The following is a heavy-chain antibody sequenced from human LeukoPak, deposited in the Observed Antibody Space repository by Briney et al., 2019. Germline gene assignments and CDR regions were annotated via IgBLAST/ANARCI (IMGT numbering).Heavy chain of an antibody. V-gene: IGHV1-18*01. D-gene: IGHD5-18*01. CDR3: AVSGYSNWFDP. J-gene: IGHJ5*02. CDR1: GYTFTSYG. CDR2: ISAYNGNT. Sequence: ASVKVSCKASGYTFTSYGISWVRQAPGQGLEWMGWISAYNGNTNYAQKLQGRVTMTEDTSTDTAYMELSSLRSEDTAVYYCAVSGYSNWFDPWGQGTLVTVSS.